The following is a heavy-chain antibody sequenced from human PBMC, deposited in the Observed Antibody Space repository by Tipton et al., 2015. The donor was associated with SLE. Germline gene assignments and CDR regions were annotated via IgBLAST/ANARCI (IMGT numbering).Heavy chain of an antibody. D-gene: IGHD3-16*01. V-gene: IGHV4-59*11. Sequence: TLSLTCTVSGGSISSHYCCLIRQPPGKGLEWIGYIYYSGSTNYNPSLKSRVTISVDTSKNHFSLKLSSLTAADTAVYYCARTMWGNAFVIWGQGTMVTVSS. J-gene: IGHJ3*02. CDR1: GGSISSHY. CDR2: IYYSGST. CDR3: ARTMWGNAFVI.